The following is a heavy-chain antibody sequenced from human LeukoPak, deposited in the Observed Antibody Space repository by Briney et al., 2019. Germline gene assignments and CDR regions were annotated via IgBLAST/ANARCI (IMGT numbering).Heavy chain of an antibody. V-gene: IGHV4-59*01. CDR2: IHYSGSS. D-gene: IGHD6-19*01. Sequence: PSETLSLTCSVSGGSISTYYWSWVRQPPGKGPEWIGYIHYSGSSNYNPSLKSRVTISVDTSKNQFSLKLSSVTAADTAVYYCARDQWLGRLEGYGMDVWGQGTTATVSS. CDR1: GGSISTYY. J-gene: IGHJ6*02. CDR3: ARDQWLGRLEGYGMDV.